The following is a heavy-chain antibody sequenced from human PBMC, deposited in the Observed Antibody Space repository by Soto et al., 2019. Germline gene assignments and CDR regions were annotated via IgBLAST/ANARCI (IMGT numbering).Heavy chain of an antibody. Sequence: QVQLQESGPGLVEPSQTLSLTCSVSGGFISRGGYYWSWIRQFPGKGLEWIGYIHYRGSTYYNPSLKSRGSISVDMSKNQLSLNLTPVTAADTAVYYCARCRDAFGFDSWGQGTLVTVSS. V-gene: IGHV4-31*03. J-gene: IGHJ4*02. D-gene: IGHD2-2*01. CDR2: IHYRGST. CDR1: GGFISRGGYY. CDR3: ARCRDAFGFDS.